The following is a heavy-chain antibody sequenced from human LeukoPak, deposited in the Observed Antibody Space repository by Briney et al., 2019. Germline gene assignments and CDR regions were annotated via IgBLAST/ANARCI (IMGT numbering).Heavy chain of an antibody. D-gene: IGHD3-10*01. CDR1: GFTFDDYG. V-gene: IGHV3-20*04. CDR3: ARGAASYYYGSGSFIDY. J-gene: IGHJ4*02. CDR2: INWNGGST. Sequence: GGSLRLSCAASGFTFDDYGMSWVRQAPGKGLEWVSGINWNGGSTGYADSAKGRFTISRDNAKNSLYLQMNSLRAEDTALYYCARGAASYYYGSGSFIDYWGQGTLVTVSS.